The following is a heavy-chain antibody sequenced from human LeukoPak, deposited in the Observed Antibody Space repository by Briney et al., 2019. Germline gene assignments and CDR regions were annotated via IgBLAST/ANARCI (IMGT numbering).Heavy chain of an antibody. CDR3: AKEGRYSSSWYDYFDY. D-gene: IGHD6-13*01. CDR1: GFTFSSYA. CDR2: ISGSGSST. Sequence: GGSLRLSCAASGFTFSSYAMSWVRQSPGKGLGWVAVISGSGSSTSSADSVKGRLTISRDNSKNTLYLQMNSLRAEDTAVYYCAKEGRYSSSWYDYFDYWGQGTLVTVSS. V-gene: IGHV3-23*01. J-gene: IGHJ4*02.